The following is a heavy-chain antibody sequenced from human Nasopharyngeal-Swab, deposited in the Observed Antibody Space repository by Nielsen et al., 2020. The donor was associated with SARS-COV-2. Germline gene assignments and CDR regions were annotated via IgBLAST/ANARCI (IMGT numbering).Heavy chain of an antibody. V-gene: IGHV3-21*01. CDR3: ARGPITMVRGVPVGAFDI. CDR1: GFTFSSYS. CDR2: ISSSSSYI. J-gene: IGHJ3*02. Sequence: GESLKIPCAASGFTFSSYSMNWVRQAPGKGLEWVSSISSSSSYIYYADSVKGRFTISRDNAKHSLYLQMNSLRAEDTAVYYCARGPITMVRGVPVGAFDIWGQGTMVTVSS. D-gene: IGHD3-10*01.